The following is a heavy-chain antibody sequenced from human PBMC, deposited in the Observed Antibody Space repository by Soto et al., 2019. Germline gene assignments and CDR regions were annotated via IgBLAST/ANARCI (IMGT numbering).Heavy chain of an antibody. J-gene: IGHJ6*02. CDR1: GFTFSSYG. Sequence: GGSLRLSCAASGFTFSSYGMHWVRQAPGKGLEWVAVIWYDGSNKYYADSVKGRFTISRDNSKNTLYLQMNSLRAEDTAVYYCARDSKFNWVNSSGWTDETDYYYYGMDVWGQGTTVTVSS. V-gene: IGHV3-33*01. CDR2: IWYDGSNK. D-gene: IGHD6-19*01. CDR3: ARDSKFNWVNSSGWTDETDYYYYGMDV.